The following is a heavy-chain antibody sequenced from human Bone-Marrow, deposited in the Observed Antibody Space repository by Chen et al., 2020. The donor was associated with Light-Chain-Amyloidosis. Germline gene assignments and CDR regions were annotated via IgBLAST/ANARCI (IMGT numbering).Heavy chain of an antibody. Sequence: QVRLQQWGAGVLKPSETLSLTCSVYGGTFSGFYWTWIRQAPGKGLEWIGEITHGGATNYNPALKGGVTISVDIPKGNFSGRRFSVAARDTAVYYLGTWGDHSEDIGNSFSFFEIWGRGTMVAVSS. CDR1: GGTFSGFY. V-gene: IGHV4-34*02. D-gene: IGHD3-16*01. J-gene: IGHJ3*02. CDR2: ITHGGAT. CDR3: GTWGDHSEDIGNSFSFFEI.